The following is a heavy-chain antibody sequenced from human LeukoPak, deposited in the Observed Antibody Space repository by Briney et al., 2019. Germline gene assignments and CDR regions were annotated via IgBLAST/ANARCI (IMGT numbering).Heavy chain of an antibody. D-gene: IGHD3-10*01. CDR1: GFTFSRYW. CDR3: AKRGVVIRVVLVGFHKEAYYFDS. J-gene: IGHJ4*02. Sequence: PGGSLRLSCAASGFTFSRYWMSWVRQAPGKGLEWVAGISGSGGRTNYADSVKGRFTISRDSPKNTLYLQMNSLRAEDTAVYFCAKRGVVIRVVLVGFHKEAYYFDSWGQGALVTVSS. CDR2: ISGSGGRT. V-gene: IGHV3-23*01.